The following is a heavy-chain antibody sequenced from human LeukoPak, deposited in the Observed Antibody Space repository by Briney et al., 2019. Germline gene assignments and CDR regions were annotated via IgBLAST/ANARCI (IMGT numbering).Heavy chain of an antibody. J-gene: IGHJ3*02. CDR3: ARDLEYLYPGGAFDI. V-gene: IGHV1-8*01. Sequence: ASVKVSCKASGYTFTSYDINWVRQATGQGLEWMGWMNPNSGNTGYAQKFQGRVTITADKSTSTAYMELSRLRSDDTAVYYCARDLEYLYPGGAFDIWGQGTMVTVSS. CDR1: GYTFTSYD. CDR2: MNPNSGNT. D-gene: IGHD3-16*01.